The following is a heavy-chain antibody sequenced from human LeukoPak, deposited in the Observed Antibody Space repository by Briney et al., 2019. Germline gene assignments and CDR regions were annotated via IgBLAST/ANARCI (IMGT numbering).Heavy chain of an antibody. J-gene: IGHJ4*02. CDR3: ARRGG. CDR2: ISYDGSNK. CDR1: GFTFSSYA. V-gene: IGHV3-30-3*01. D-gene: IGHD3-3*01. Sequence: GGSLRLSCAASGFTFSSYAMHWVRQAPGKGLEWVAVISYDGSNKYYADSVKGRFTISRDNAKNSLYLQMNSLRVEDTAVYYCARRGGWGQGTLVTVSS.